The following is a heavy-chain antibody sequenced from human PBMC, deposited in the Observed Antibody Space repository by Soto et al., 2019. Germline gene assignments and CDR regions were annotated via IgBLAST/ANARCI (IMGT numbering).Heavy chain of an antibody. J-gene: IGHJ6*02. CDR1: GFAFSTYA. CDR2: ISGIGGSS. D-gene: IGHD6-13*01. CDR3: AKVTKRAAAGRYEYYKYGMDV. Sequence: EVQLLESGGALEHPGGSLRLSCAASGFAFSTYAMTWVRQAPGKGLEWVSVISGIGGSSYYAASVKGRFTISRDNSKNTLFLQMNGQRAEDTAVYYCAKVTKRAAAGRYEYYKYGMDVWGQGTTVTVSS. V-gene: IGHV3-23*01.